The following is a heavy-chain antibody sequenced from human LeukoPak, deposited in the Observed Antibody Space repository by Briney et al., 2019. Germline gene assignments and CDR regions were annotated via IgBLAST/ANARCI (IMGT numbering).Heavy chain of an antibody. CDR2: IYTSGNT. CDR3: ARAIDY. V-gene: IGHV4-4*07. Sequence: PSETLSLTCTVSGGSIRSYHWSWIRQPAGKGLEWVGLIYTSGNTKYNSSLKSRVTMSVDTSKNQFSLKLSSVTAADTAVYYCARAIDYWGQGTLVTVSS. CDR1: GGSIRSYH. J-gene: IGHJ4*02.